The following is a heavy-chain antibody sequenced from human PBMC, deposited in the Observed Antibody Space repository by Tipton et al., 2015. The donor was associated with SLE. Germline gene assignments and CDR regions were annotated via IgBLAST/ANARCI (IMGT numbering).Heavy chain of an antibody. Sequence: SLRLSCAASGFTFSNYALHWVRQAPGKGLEYVSAIRSNGGSTYYADSVKGRFTISRDNSKNTLYLQMGSLRAEDMAVYYCARGRSGYRAAFDIWGQGTMVTVSS. D-gene: IGHD5-12*01. J-gene: IGHJ3*02. V-gene: IGHV3-64*02. CDR3: ARGRSGYRAAFDI. CDR1: GFTFSNYA. CDR2: IRSNGGST.